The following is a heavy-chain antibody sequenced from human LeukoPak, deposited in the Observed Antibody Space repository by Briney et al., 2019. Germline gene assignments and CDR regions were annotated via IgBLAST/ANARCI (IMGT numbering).Heavy chain of an antibody. Sequence: ASVKVSCKASGGTFSSYAISWVRQAPGQGLEWMGEIIPIFGTANYAQKFQGRVTITTDESTSTAYMELSSLRSEDTAVYYCALFSTYYDAARWGQGTLVTVSS. V-gene: IGHV1-69*05. CDR3: ALFSTYYDAAR. J-gene: IGHJ4*02. D-gene: IGHD3-22*01. CDR1: GGTFSSYA. CDR2: IIPIFGTA.